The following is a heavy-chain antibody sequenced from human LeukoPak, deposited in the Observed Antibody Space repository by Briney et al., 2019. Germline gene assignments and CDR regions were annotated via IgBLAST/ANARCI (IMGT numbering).Heavy chain of an antibody. V-gene: IGHV4-31*03. Sequence: SETLSLTCTVSGGSISSGGYYWRWIRQHPGKGLEWIGYIYYSGSTYYNPSLNSRVTISEDTSKNQFSLKLTSVTAADTAVYYCARDLVVWGQGTLVTVSS. CDR3: ARDLVV. CDR2: IYYSGST. CDR1: GGSISSGGYY. J-gene: IGHJ4*02. D-gene: IGHD2-2*01.